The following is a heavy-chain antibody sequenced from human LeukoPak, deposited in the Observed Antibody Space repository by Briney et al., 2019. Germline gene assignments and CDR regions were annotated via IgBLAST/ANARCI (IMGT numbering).Heavy chain of an antibody. CDR1: GYSFTSYW. D-gene: IGHD6-6*01. CDR2: IYPGDSDT. V-gene: IGHV5-51*01. J-gene: IGHJ4*02. CDR3: ARYSSFSPNYFDY. Sequence: GESLKISCQGSGYSFTSYWIGWVRQMPGRGLEWMGIIYPGDSDTRYSPSFQGQVTISADKSISTAYLQWSSLKASDTAMYYCARYSSFSPNYFDYWGQGTLVTVSS.